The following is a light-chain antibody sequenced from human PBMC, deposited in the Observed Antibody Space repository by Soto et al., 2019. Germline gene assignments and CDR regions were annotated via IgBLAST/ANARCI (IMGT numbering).Light chain of an antibody. CDR3: QQYYSTPIT. Sequence: DIVMTQSPDSLVVSLGERATINCKSSQSLFHTSQTVAYLAWYRQNPGQPPKLLIYWASTPEAWVPDRFSGSGSVTDFTLTISILQAEDVAVYYWQQYYSTPITFGQGTRVEIK. V-gene: IGKV4-1*01. CDR1: QSLFHTSQTVAY. J-gene: IGKJ5*01. CDR2: WAS.